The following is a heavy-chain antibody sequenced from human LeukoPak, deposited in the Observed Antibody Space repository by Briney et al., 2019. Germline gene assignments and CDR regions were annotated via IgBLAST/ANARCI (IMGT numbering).Heavy chain of an antibody. D-gene: IGHD3-22*01. J-gene: IGHJ4*02. V-gene: IGHV3-23*01. Sequence: GGSLRLSCAASGFTFSSYWMTWVRQAPGKGLEWVSAISGSGGSTYYADSVKGRFTISRDNSKNTLYLQMNSLRAEDTAVYYCAKDTRRGLYYDSSGSLDYWGQGTLVTVSS. CDR3: AKDTRRGLYYDSSGSLDY. CDR1: GFTFSSYW. CDR2: ISGSGGST.